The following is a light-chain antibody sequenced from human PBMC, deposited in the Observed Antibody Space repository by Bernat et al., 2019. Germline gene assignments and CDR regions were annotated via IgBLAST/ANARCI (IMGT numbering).Light chain of an antibody. V-gene: IGKV1-5*03. CDR1: QSISSY. Sequence: DIQLTQSPSILSASVGDRVTITCRASQSISSYLAWYQQKPGKAPKLLIYNASSLESGVPSRFSGSGSGTEFTLTISSLQPDDFATYYCQQYKTDWTSCQRANVENK. CDR3: QQYKTDWT. J-gene: IGKJ1*01. CDR2: NAS.